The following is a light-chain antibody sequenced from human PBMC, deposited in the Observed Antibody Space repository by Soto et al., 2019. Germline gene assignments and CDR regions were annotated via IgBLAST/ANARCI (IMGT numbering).Light chain of an antibody. V-gene: IGLV2-14*01. Sequence: QSALTQPASVSGSPGQSITISFTGTSSDVGGYRFVSWYQRHPGKAPKLIIYEVNDRPSGVSNRFSGSKSDNTASLTISGLQAEDEADYYCSSYSKITTLVFGTGTKLTVL. CDR2: EVN. CDR1: SSDVGGYRF. CDR3: SSYSKITTLV. J-gene: IGLJ1*01.